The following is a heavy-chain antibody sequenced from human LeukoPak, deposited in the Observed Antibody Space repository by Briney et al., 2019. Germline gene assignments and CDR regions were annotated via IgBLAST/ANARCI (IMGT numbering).Heavy chain of an antibody. CDR2: ISYDGGST. CDR3: AKPFGSISSRSVYFDY. J-gene: IGHJ4*02. CDR1: GFTFEDYT. Sequence: QPGGSLRLSCAASGFTFEDYTMHWVRQSPGKRLEWVSLISYDGGSTYYADSVRGRFTISRYNSKNSLYLQMNSLRIEDTALYYCAKPFGSISSRSVYFDYWGQGTLVTVSS. V-gene: IGHV3-43*01. D-gene: IGHD3-3*01.